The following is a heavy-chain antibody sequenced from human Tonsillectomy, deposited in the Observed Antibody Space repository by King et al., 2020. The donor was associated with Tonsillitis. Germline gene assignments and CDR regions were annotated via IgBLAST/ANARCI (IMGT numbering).Heavy chain of an antibody. CDR2: ISYDGINK. Sequence: VQLVESGGGVVQPGRSLRLSCAASGFTFSSYGMHWVRQAPGKGLEWVAVISYDGINKYYADSVKGRFTISRDNSKNTLYLQMNSLRAEDTAVYFCARDDTMGYQSYSGMDVWGQGTPVTVSS. J-gene: IGHJ6*02. D-gene: IGHD2-2*01. V-gene: IGHV3-33*05. CDR3: ARDDTMGYQSYSGMDV. CDR1: GFTFSSYG.